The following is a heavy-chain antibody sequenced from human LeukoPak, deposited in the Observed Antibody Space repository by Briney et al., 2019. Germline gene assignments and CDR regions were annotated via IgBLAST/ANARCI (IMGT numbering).Heavy chain of an antibody. CDR2: IWHDGSIK. V-gene: IGHV3-33*01. D-gene: IGHD5-24*01. J-gene: IGHJ4*02. CDR1: GFTFSTYG. CDR3: ARASKPWLQLN. Sequence: GGSLRLSCAASGFTFSTYGMHWVRQAPGKGLEWVAVIWHDGSIKYYADSVKGRFTISRDNSKNTLYLQMNSLRAEDTAVYYCARASKPWLQLNWGQGTLVTVSS.